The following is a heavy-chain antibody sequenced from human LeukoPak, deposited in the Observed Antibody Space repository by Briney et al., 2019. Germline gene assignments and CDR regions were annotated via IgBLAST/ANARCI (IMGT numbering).Heavy chain of an antibody. J-gene: IGHJ4*01. CDR2: ISPGSSTI. Sequence: GGSLRLSCAASGFAFSTYSMIWVRQAPGKGLEWVSYISPGSSTIYYADFAKGRFTISRDDGEKSLYLQMNPLRAEDTAVYYCATQAWRTHGAGGYHDDCWGHGTLVTVSS. D-gene: IGHD2-8*01. CDR3: ATQAWRTHGAGGYHDDC. V-gene: IGHV3-48*01. CDR1: GFAFSTYS.